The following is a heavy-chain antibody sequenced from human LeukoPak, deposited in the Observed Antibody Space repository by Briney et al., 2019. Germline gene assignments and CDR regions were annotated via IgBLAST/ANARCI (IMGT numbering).Heavy chain of an antibody. V-gene: IGHV4-39*07. J-gene: IGHJ4*02. CDR2: GDYSGGT. CDR3: ARERGEEYSSGWYKTNFFDT. CDR1: SDFFSSVTDY. D-gene: IGHD6-19*01. Sequence: PSETLSLTCTVSSDFFSSVTDYWAWIRQPPGKGLEWIASGDYSGGTYYNPSLESRVAISADMSKNQISLNLSSVTAADTALYYCARERGEEYSSGWYKTNFFDTGGQGTRVTVSS.